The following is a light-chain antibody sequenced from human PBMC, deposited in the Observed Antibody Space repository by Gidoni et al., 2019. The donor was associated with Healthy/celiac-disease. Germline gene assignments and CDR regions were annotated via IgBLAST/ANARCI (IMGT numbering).Light chain of an antibody. CDR2: DAS. CDR1: QSVSSSY. Sequence: EIVLTQSPASLSSSPGERATLSCCASQSVSSSYLAWYQQKPGLAPRLLIYDASSRATGIPDRFSGSGSGTDFTLTISRLEPEDFAVYYCQQYGSSPNTFGQGTKLEIK. J-gene: IGKJ2*01. CDR3: QQYGSSPNT. V-gene: IGKV3D-20*01.